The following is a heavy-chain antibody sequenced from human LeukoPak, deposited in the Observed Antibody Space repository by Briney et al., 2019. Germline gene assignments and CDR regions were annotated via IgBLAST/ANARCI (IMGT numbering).Heavy chain of an antibody. CDR2: VNSDGNST. D-gene: IGHD1-1*01. J-gene: IGHJ6*02. Sequence: GGSLRLSCAASGFSFSGYWMHWVRQVPGKAPVWVSRVNSDGNSTRYADSVKGRFTIFRDNAKNSLYLQMNSLRAEDTSVYYCARGDNVRAYYYGVDVWGQGTTVTVSS. CDR1: GFSFSGYW. CDR3: ARGDNVRAYYYGVDV. V-gene: IGHV3-74*01.